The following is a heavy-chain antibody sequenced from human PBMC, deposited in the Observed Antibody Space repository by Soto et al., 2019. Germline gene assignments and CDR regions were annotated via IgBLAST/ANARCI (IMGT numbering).Heavy chain of an antibody. CDR1: GDSMTTVRYY. CDR3: TRGDY. V-gene: IGHV4-31*11. CDR2: ISYSVST. Sequence: QVQLQESGPGLVKPSQTLSLTCAVSGDSMTTVRYYWTWIRQHPWQALEWIGFISYSVSTYYSSSLKGRVAISADTSKNQFSLKLNPVTAADTAVYCWTRGDYWGQGTLVTVSS. J-gene: IGHJ4*02.